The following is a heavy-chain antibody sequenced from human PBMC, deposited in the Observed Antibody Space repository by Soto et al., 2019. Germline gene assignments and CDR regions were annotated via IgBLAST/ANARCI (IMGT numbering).Heavy chain of an antibody. Sequence: ASVKVSCKASGYIFINYDIHWVRQAPGQGLEWIGIINPNGGSTNYAQKFRGRVTIARDTSTSTVYMDLSSLRSDDTAVYYCATGDIVARPVYYYYGMGVCSQGTTVTVSS. J-gene: IGHJ6*02. V-gene: IGHV1-46*01. D-gene: IGHD5-12*01. CDR1: GYIFINYD. CDR2: INPNGGST. CDR3: ATGDIVARPVYYYYGMGV.